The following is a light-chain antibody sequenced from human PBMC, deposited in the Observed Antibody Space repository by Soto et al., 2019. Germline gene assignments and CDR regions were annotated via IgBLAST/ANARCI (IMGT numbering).Light chain of an antibody. Sequence: QSALTQPASVSGSPGQSITISCTGTSSDVGGYNYVSWYQQHPGKAPKLMIYEVSNRPSGVSNRFSGSKSGNTASPTISGLQAEDEADYYCSSYTSSSTPVVFGTGTKLTVL. CDR1: SSDVGGYNY. V-gene: IGLV2-14*01. CDR2: EVS. J-gene: IGLJ1*01. CDR3: SSYTSSSTPVV.